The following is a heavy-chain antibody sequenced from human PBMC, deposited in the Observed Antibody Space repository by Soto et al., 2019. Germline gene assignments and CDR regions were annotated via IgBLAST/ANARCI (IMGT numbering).Heavy chain of an antibody. V-gene: IGHV3-23*01. Sequence: PGVSLRLSCAASGFNFDTYTMNRFTMSRAGQAPGKGLEWVSSISGSGGKAYYAESVKGRFIITRDNSKNMLCLQMNSLSAEDTAFYYCGKDRGGFAGGWEYFDYWGQGALVTVSS. CDR3: GKDRGGFAGGWEYFDY. CDR1: GFNFDTYTMNRFT. CDR2: ISGSGGKA. J-gene: IGHJ4*02. D-gene: IGHD6-19*01.